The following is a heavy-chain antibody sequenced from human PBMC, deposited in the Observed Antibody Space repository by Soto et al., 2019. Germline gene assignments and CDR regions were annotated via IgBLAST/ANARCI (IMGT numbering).Heavy chain of an antibody. CDR2: IESGGTA. CDR1: GFTVSSSY. CDR3: AKELGPLKLLNYVFYGLDV. V-gene: IGHV3-53*01. Sequence: GGSLRLSCNASGFTVSSSYMSWVRQAPGMGLEWVAVIESGGTAHYADSVKGRFTISRDNPNNIIYLQLHTLRAEDTAVYYCAKELGPLKLLNYVFYGLDVWGQGTTVTVSS. J-gene: IGHJ6*02. D-gene: IGHD2-21*02.